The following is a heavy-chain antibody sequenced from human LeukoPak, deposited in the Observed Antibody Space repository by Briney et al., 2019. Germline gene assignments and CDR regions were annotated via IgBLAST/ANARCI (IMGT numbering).Heavy chain of an antibody. CDR1: GYTFTSYC. D-gene: IGHD4-17*01. V-gene: IGHV1-18*04. CDR3: ARDLHYGDYEDY. Sequence: ASVTVSCKASGYTFTSYCSSWMRQPPGQGLEWMGWISAYNGNTNYAQKLQGRVTMTTDTSTSTAYMELRSLRSDDTAVYYCARDLHYGDYEDYWGQGTLVTVSS. CDR2: ISAYNGNT. J-gene: IGHJ4*02.